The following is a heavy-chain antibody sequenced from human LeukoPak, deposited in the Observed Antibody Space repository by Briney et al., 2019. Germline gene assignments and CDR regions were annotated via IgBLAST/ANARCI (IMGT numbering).Heavy chain of an antibody. CDR3: ARVVADYGGYYYYHYMDV. V-gene: IGHV4-59*10. CDR2: IYTSGSN. Sequence: SETLSLTCAVYGGSFSGCYWSWIRQPPGKGLEWIGRIYTSGSNNYNPSLKSRVTMSVDTSKNQFSLKLSSVTAADTAMYYCARVVADYGGYYYYHYMDVRGKGTTVTISS. CDR1: GGSFSGCY. D-gene: IGHD4-23*01. J-gene: IGHJ6*03.